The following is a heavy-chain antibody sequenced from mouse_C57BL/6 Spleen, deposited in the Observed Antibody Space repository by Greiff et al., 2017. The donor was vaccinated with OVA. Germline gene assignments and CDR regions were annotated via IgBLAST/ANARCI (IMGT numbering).Heavy chain of an antibody. Sequence: QVQLQQSGAELVRPGASVKLSCKASGYTFTDYYINWVKQRPGQGLEWIARIYPGSGNTYYNEKFKGKATLTAEKSSSTAYMQLSSLTSEDSAVYFCARFTTAYAMDYWGQGTSVTVSS. V-gene: IGHV1-76*01. CDR1: GYTFTDYY. CDR2: IYPGSGNT. D-gene: IGHD1-2*01. J-gene: IGHJ4*01. CDR3: ARFTTAYAMDY.